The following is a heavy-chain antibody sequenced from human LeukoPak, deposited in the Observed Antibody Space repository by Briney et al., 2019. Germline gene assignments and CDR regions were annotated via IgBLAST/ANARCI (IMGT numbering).Heavy chain of an antibody. D-gene: IGHD6-6*01. CDR2: INPSGGST. Sequence: ASVKVSCKASGYTFASYYMHWVRQAPGQGLEWMGIINPSGGSTTYAQKFQGRVTMTRDTSTSTVYMDLSSLRAEDTAVYYCAKDPGVYSSSPSRFDPWGQGTLVTVSS. CDR3: AKDPGVYSSSPSRFDP. J-gene: IGHJ5*02. CDR1: GYTFASYY. V-gene: IGHV1-46*01.